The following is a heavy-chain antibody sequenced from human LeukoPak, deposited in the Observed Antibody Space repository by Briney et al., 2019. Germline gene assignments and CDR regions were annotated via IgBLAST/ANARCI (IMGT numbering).Heavy chain of an antibody. Sequence: PSETLSLTCAVYGGSFSGYYWSWIRQPPGKGLEWIGEINHSGSTNYNPSLKSRVTISVDTSKKQFSLKMSSVTAADTAVYYCARVAPPHPYWGQGTLVTVSS. CDR1: GGSFSGYY. V-gene: IGHV4-34*01. J-gene: IGHJ4*02. CDR2: INHSGST. CDR3: ARVAPPHPY.